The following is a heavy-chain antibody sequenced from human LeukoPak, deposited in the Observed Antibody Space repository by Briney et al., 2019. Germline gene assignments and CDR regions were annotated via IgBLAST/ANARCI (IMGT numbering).Heavy chain of an antibody. Sequence: SVTISCKASGGTFSSYAISWVRQAPGQGLEWMGGIITIFGTANYAQKFQGRVTITADESTSTAYMELSSLRSEDTAVYYCVSGQGGVTQDWFDPWGQGTLVTVSS. CDR2: IITIFGTA. CDR1: GGTFSSYA. D-gene: IGHD4-23*01. V-gene: IGHV1-69*13. CDR3: VSGQGGVTQDWFDP. J-gene: IGHJ5*02.